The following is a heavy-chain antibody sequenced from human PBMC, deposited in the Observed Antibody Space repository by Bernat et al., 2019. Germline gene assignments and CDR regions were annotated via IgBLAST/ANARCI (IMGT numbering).Heavy chain of an antibody. V-gene: IGHV5-10-1*03. D-gene: IGHD2-2*01. CDR2: IDPSDSYT. CDR3: ARHLGIVVVPAATNDAFDI. CDR1: GYSFTSYW. Sequence: EVQLVQSGAEVKKPGESLKISCKGSGYSFTSYWISWVRQMPGKGLEWMGRIDPSDSYTNYSPSFHGNVTISADKSISTAYLQWSSLKASDTAMYYCARHLGIVVVPAATNDAFDIWGQGTMVTVSS. J-gene: IGHJ3*02.